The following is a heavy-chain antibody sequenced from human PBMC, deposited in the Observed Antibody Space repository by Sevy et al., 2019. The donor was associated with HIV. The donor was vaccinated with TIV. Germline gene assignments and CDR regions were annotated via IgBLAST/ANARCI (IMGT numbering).Heavy chain of an antibody. J-gene: IGHJ4*02. CDR1: GGSVSSGSYY. V-gene: IGHV4-61*01. D-gene: IGHD5-12*01. Sequence: SETLSLTCTVSGGSVSSGSYYWSWIRQPPGKGLEWIGYIYYSGSTNHNPSLKRRVTISVDTSKNQFSLKLNSVTAADTAVYYCARVRDQYSGFGGFDYWGQGTLVTVS. CDR2: IYYSGST. CDR3: ARVRDQYSGFGGFDY.